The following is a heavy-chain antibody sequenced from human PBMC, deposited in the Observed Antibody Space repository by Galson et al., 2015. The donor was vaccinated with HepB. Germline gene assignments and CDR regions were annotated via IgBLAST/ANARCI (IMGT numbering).Heavy chain of an antibody. CDR3: ARIQVGGYIAAAGTSGMDV. CDR1: GFSLSTSGVG. Sequence: PALVKPTQTLTLTCTFSGFSLSTSGVGVGWIRQPPGKALEWLARIDWDDDKYYSTSLKTRLTISKDTSKNQVVLTMTNMDPVDTATYYCARIQVGGYIAAAGTSGMDVWGQGTTVTVSS. CDR2: IDWDDDK. J-gene: IGHJ6*02. V-gene: IGHV2-70*11. D-gene: IGHD6-13*01.